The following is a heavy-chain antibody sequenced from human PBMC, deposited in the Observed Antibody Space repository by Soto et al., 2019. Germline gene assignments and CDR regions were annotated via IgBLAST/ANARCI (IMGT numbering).Heavy chain of an antibody. V-gene: IGHV3-23*01. Sequence: EVQLLESGGGLVQPGGSLRLSCAASGFTFSSYAMSWVRQAPGKGLEWVSAISGSGGSTYYADSVKGRFTISRDNSKNTLYLQMNSLRAEDTAVYYCAKVSWEHIARYYYDSSGYYNYFDYWGQGTLVTVSS. CDR2: ISGSGGST. D-gene: IGHD3-22*01. J-gene: IGHJ4*02. CDR1: GFTFSSYA. CDR3: AKVSWEHIARYYYDSSGYYNYFDY.